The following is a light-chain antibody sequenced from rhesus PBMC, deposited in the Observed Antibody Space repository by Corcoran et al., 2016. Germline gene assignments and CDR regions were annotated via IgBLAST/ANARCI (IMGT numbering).Light chain of an antibody. V-gene: IGKV1-22*01. J-gene: IGKJ4*01. CDR3: QQYSSRPT. CDR1: QDISSW. CDR2: KAS. Sequence: DIQMTQSPSSLSASVGDTVTITCRASQDISSWLAWYQQKARKAPKPLIYKASSLQSGVPSRFSGSGSGTDFTLTFSGLQSEDSATYDCQQYSSRPTFGGGTKVEIK.